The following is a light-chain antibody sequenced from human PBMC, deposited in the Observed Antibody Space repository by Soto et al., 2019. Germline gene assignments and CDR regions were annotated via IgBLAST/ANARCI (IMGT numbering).Light chain of an antibody. CDR1: SSDVGGYNY. CDR3: SSYTSSSTLYV. CDR2: DVS. J-gene: IGLJ1*01. Sequence: QSAVTQPASVSGAPGQTITISCTGSSSDVGGYNYVSWYQQPPGKAPKLMIYDVSNRPSGVSDRFSGSKSGNTASLTISGLQAEDEADYYCSSYTSSSTLYVFGTGT. V-gene: IGLV2-14*01.